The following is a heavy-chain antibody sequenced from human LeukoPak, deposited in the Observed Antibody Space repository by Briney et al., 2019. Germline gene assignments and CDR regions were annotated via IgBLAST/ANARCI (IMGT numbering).Heavy chain of an antibody. V-gene: IGHV1-69*13. D-gene: IGHD5-12*01. CDR2: IIPIFGTA. Sequence: SVKVSCKASGGTFSGYAISWVRQAPGQGLEWMGGIIPIFGTANYAQKFQGRVTITADESTSTAYMELSSLRAEDTAVYYCARDPYSGHYGNDYYYYMDVWGKGTTVTISS. CDR1: GGTFSGYA. J-gene: IGHJ6*03. CDR3: ARDPYSGHYGNDYYYYMDV.